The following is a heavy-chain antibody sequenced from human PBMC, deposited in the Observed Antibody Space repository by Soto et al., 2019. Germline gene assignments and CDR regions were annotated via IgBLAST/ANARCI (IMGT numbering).Heavy chain of an antibody. CDR2: MSYDGSNK. J-gene: IGHJ4*02. CDR1: GFTFSNYG. V-gene: IGHV3-30*18. CDR3: AKEVWGYCSGGTCYSFDY. D-gene: IGHD2-15*01. Sequence: QVQLVESGGGVVQPGKSLRLSCAASGFTFSNYGMHWVRQAPGKGLEWVAVMSYDGSNKYYADSVKGRFTISRDNSKNPLYLQMNSLIPEDTAVYYCAKEVWGYCSGGTCYSFDYGGQGTLVTVSS.